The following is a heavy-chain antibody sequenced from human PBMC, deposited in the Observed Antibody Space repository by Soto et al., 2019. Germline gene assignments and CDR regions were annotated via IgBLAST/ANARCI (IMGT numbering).Heavy chain of an antibody. D-gene: IGHD4-17*01. CDR2: MNPNSGNT. CDR3: ARGRQDYGGNSEGFAY. J-gene: IGHJ4*02. Sequence: QVQLVQSGAEVKKPGASVKVSCKASGYTFTSYDINWVRQATGQGLEWMGWMNPNSGNTGYAQKFQGRVTMTRNTSISTADRELSRVRSEDTAVYYCARGRQDYGGNSEGFAYWGQGTLVTVSS. CDR1: GYTFTSYD. V-gene: IGHV1-8*01.